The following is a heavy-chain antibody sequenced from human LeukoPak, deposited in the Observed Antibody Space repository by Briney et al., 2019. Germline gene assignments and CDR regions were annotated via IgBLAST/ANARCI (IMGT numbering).Heavy chain of an antibody. Sequence: GGSLRLSCAASGVTFSSYSMNWVRQAPGKGLEWVSSISSSSSYIYYADSVEGRFTISRDNAKNALYLQMNSLRAEDTAVYYCARAFYGGKNYFDYWGQGTLVTVSS. D-gene: IGHD4-23*01. CDR1: GVTFSSYS. V-gene: IGHV3-21*01. CDR3: ARAFYGGKNYFDY. CDR2: ISSSSSYI. J-gene: IGHJ4*02.